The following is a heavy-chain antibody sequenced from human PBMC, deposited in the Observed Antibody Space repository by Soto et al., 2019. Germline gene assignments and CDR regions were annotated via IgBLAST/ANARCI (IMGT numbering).Heavy chain of an antibody. CDR2: ISSSSSTI. D-gene: IGHD6-19*01. V-gene: IGHV3-48*02. CDR3: ARDSPPGWRVDY. Sequence: EAQLVEYGGGLVQPGGSLRLSCAASEFTFSSYSMNWVRQAPGKGLEWISYISSSSSTIYYADSVRGRFTISRDNAKNSLYLQMNSLRDEETAVYYCARDSPPGWRVDYWGQGTLVTVSS. J-gene: IGHJ4*02. CDR1: EFTFSSYS.